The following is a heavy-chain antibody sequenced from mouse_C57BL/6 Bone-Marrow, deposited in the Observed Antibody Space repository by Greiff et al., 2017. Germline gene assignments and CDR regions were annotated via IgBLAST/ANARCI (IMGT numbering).Heavy chain of an antibody. CDR2: ILPGSGST. D-gene: IGHD1-1*01. CDR3: ARPYYGSSLDY. V-gene: IGHV1-9*01. J-gene: IGHJ2*01. Sequence: QVQLQQSGAEPMKPGASVKLSCKATGYTFTGYWIEWVKQSPGHGIEWIGEILPGSGSTNYNEKFKGKATFTADPSSTTGYMPLSSLKTEDSASDCCARPYYGSSLDYWSQGTTRTVSS. CDR1: GYTFTGYW.